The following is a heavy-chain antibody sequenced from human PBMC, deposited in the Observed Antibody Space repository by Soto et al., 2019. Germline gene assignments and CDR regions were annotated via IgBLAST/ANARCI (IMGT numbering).Heavy chain of an antibody. Sequence: PSETLSITCTVSGGSISSSSYYWGWIRQPPGKGLEWIGSIYYSGSTYYNPSLKSRVTISVDTSKNQFSLKLSSVTAADTAVYYCARYKSNYYYGMDVWGQGTTVTVS. D-gene: IGHD1-20*01. CDR1: GGSISSSSYY. CDR2: IYYSGST. J-gene: IGHJ6*02. V-gene: IGHV4-39*01. CDR3: ARYKSNYYYGMDV.